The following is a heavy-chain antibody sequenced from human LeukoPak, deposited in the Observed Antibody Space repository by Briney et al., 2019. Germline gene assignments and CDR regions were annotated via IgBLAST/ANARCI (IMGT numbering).Heavy chain of an antibody. D-gene: IGHD6-19*01. J-gene: IGHJ4*02. CDR2: ISAYNGNT. V-gene: IGHV1-18*04. CDR3: ARSRRDPEYSSGWQPLDY. Sequence: ASVTVSCTASGYTFTSYYMHWVRQAPGQGLEWMGWISAYNGNTNYAQKLQGRVTMTTDTSTSTAYMELRSLGSDDTAVYYCARSRRDPEYSSGWQPLDYWGQGTLVTVSS. CDR1: GYTFTSYY.